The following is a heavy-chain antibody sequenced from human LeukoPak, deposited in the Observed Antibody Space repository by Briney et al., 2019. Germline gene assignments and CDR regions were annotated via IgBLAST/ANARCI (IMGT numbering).Heavy chain of an antibody. J-gene: IGHJ4*02. V-gene: IGHV4-39*07. CDR3: ARVLRIAAAGVGTLGGLY. CDR2: IFYSGST. CDR1: GGSISTSNYY. D-gene: IGHD6-13*01. Sequence: PSETLSLTCTVSGGSISTSNYYWGWIRQPPGKGLEWIGNIFYSGSTYYSPSLRSRVTISLDTSRNQFSLKLSSVTAADTAGYYCARVLRIAAAGVGTLGGLYWGQGTLVTVSS.